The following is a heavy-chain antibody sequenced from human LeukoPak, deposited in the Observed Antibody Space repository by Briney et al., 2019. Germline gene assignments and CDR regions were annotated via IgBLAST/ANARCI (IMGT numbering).Heavy chain of an antibody. J-gene: IGHJ4*02. CDR3: ARDAPLYDYGDYSDY. CDR2: IYSGGRT. D-gene: IGHD4-17*01. Sequence: GGSLRLSCAASGFTVNSSYMSWVRQSPGKGLEWVSVIYSGGRTNYADSVKGRFTISRDNSKNTLYLQMNSLRAEDTAVYYCARDAPLYDYGDYSDYWGQGTLVTVSS. CDR1: GFTVNSSY. V-gene: IGHV3-53*01.